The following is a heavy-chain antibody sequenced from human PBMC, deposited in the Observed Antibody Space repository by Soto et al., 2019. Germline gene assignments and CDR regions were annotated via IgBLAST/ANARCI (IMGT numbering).Heavy chain of an antibody. V-gene: IGHV1-69*13. CDR2: IIPMFETV. Sequence: SVKVSCKASGGTFDNYAVSWVRQAPGQGLEWMGGIIPMFETVNYAQRFRGRLTIAADESTSTAYMELTSLTSADTAIYFCARGLRTGNYGMDVWGQGTTVTVSS. CDR3: ARGLRTGNYGMDV. D-gene: IGHD2-15*01. CDR1: GGTFDNYA. J-gene: IGHJ6*02.